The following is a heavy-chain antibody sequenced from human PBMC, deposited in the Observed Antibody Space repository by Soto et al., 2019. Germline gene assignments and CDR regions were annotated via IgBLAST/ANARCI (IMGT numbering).Heavy chain of an antibody. CDR3: ARVHNWGIDY. Sequence: PGESLKISCKGSGFTFSSYAMSWVRQAPGKGLEWVSAISGSGGSTYYADSVKGRFTISRDNAKNSLYLQMNSLRAEDTAVYYCARVHNWGIDYWGQGTLVTVSS. V-gene: IGHV3-23*01. D-gene: IGHD7-27*01. J-gene: IGHJ4*02. CDR2: ISGSGGST. CDR1: GFTFSSYA.